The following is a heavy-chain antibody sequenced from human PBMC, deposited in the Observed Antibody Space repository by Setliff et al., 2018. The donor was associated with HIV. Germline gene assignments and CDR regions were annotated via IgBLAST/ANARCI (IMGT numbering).Heavy chain of an antibody. V-gene: IGHV1-18*01. CDR2: SSAYNGNT. Sequence: ASVKVSCKASGYTFTTYGINWVRQAPGQGLEWMGWSSAYNGNTNYAQKLQGRVTMTTDTSTSTAYMELRSLRSDDTAVYYCARGTGDTSGYYYYSEYFQNWGQGTLVTVSS. CDR3: ARGTGDTSGYYYYSEYFQN. CDR1: GYTFTTYG. J-gene: IGHJ1*01. D-gene: IGHD3-22*01.